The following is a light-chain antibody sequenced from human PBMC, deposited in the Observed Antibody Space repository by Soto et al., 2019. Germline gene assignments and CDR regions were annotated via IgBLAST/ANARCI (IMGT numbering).Light chain of an antibody. CDR1: SSNIGAGYD. J-gene: IGLJ2*01. V-gene: IGLV1-40*01. Sequence: QSVLTQPPSVSGAPGQRVTISCTGSSSNIGAGYDVHWYQHLPGTGPKLLIYGDTNRPSGVPDRFSGSKSGTSASLAITGXXXXXXXXXXXQSYDSSLSGHVVFGGGTKLTV. CDR3: QSYDSSLSGHVV. CDR2: GDT.